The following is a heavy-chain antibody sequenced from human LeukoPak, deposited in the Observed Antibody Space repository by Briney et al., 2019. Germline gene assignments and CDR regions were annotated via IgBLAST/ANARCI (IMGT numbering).Heavy chain of an antibody. J-gene: IGHJ3*02. V-gene: IGHV3-74*01. D-gene: IGHD3-22*01. CDR2: INSYGSST. CDR1: GFTFSSYW. CDR3: ARDWRDSSGKFPNDAFDI. Sequence: TGGSLRLSCAASGFTFSSYWMHWVRQAPGKGLVWVSRINSYGSSTSYADSVKGRFTISRDNAKNSLYLQMNSLRAEDTAVYYCARDWRDSSGKFPNDAFDIWGQGTMVTVSS.